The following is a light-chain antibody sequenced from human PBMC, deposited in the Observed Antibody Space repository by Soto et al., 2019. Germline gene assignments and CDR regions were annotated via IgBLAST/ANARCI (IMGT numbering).Light chain of an antibody. V-gene: IGKV3-20*01. CDR3: QQYGSSGT. CDR2: DES. J-gene: IGKJ1*01. CDR1: QSVSGK. Sequence: EIVMTQSPDTLSLSPGERSTRSCRASQSVSGKLAWYQHRPGQSPRLLIYDESIRATGIPDRFSGSGSGTDFTLTISRLEPEDFAVYYCQQYGSSGTFGQGTKVDIK.